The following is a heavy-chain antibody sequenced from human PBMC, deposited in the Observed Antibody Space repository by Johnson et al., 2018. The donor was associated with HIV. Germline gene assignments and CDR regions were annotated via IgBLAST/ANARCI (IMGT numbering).Heavy chain of an antibody. V-gene: IGHV3-66*01. D-gene: IGHD1-26*01. CDR2: IFSGGST. CDR3: ARALKWELGLPDWDAFDI. Sequence: VQLVESGGGLVQPGGSLRLACAASGFAVSSNYMSWVRQAPGKGLEWVSVIFSGGSTYYADSVKGRFTISRDNDKNSLYLHMNSLRAEDTAFYYCARALKWELGLPDWDAFDIWGQGTMVTVSS. CDR1: GFAVSSNY. J-gene: IGHJ3*02.